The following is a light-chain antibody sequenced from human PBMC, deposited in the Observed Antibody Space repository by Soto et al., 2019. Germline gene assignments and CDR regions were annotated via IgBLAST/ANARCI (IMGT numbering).Light chain of an antibody. CDR2: KAS. CDR1: QSISSW. V-gene: IGKV1-5*03. CDR3: QQYNSYSPWT. Sequence: DIQMTQSPSTLSASVGDRVTITCRASQSISSWLAWYQQKPGKAPKLLIYKASSLESGVPSRFSGSGSWTEFILTISSLQPDDFATYYCQQYNSYSPWTFGQGTKVDIK. J-gene: IGKJ1*01.